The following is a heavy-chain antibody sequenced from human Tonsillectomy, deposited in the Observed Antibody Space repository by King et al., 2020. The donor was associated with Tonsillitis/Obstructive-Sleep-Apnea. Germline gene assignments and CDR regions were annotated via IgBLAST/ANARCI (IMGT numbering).Heavy chain of an antibody. CDR3: ARDGGYCSSTSCFIFDY. Sequence: QLVQSGGGVVQPGRSLRLSCAASGFTFSSYGMHWVRQAPGKGLEWVAVIWYDGSNKYYADSVKGRFTISRDNSKNTLYLQMNSLRAEDTAVYYCARDGGYCSSTSCFIFDYWGQGTLVTVPS. J-gene: IGHJ4*02. CDR1: GFTFSSYG. CDR2: IWYDGSNK. D-gene: IGHD2-2*01. V-gene: IGHV3-33*01.